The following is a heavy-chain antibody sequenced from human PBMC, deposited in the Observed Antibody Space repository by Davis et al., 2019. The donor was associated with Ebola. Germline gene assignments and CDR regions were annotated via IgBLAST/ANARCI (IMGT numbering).Heavy chain of an antibody. J-gene: IGHJ6*03. Sequence: GESLKISCAASGFTFSSYAMHWVRQAPGKGLEWVAVISYDGSNKYYADSVKGRFTISRDNAKNSLYLQMNSLRDEDTAVYYCARGPHVVVPTPSYYYMDVWGKGTTVTVSS. CDR3: ARGPHVVVPTPSYYYMDV. D-gene: IGHD2-2*01. CDR1: GFTFSSYA. CDR2: ISYDGSNK. V-gene: IGHV3-30-3*01.